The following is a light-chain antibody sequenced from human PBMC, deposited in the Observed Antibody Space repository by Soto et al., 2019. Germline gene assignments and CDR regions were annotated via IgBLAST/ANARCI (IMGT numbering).Light chain of an antibody. Sequence: QSVLTQPPSASGAPGQRVTISCTGSSSNIGAGYDVHWYQQLPGTAPKLLIYGNSNRPSGVPDRFSGSKSGTSASLAITGLKAEDEADYYCQSYDSSLSGSYVFGTGTKVTVL. V-gene: IGLV1-40*01. J-gene: IGLJ1*01. CDR1: SSNIGAGYD. CDR3: QSYDSSLSGSYV. CDR2: GNS.